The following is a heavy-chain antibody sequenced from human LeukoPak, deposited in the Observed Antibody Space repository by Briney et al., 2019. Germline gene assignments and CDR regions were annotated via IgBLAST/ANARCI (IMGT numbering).Heavy chain of an antibody. V-gene: IGHV3-33*01. D-gene: IGHD4-17*01. CDR3: ARSGLTTVTTPDY. J-gene: IGHJ4*02. CDR2: IWYDGSNK. CDR1: GFTFSSYG. Sequence: GGSLRLSCAASGFTFSSYGMHWVRQALGKGLEWVAVIWYDGSNKYYADSVKGRFTISRDNSKNTLYLQMNSLRAEDTAVYYCARSGLTTVTTPDYWGQGTLVTVSS.